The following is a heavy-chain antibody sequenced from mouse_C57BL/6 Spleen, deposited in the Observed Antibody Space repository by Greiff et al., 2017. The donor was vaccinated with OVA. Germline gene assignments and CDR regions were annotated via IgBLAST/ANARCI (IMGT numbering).Heavy chain of an antibody. CDR1: GYTFTSYW. D-gene: IGHD3-2*02. Sequence: VQLQQPGAELVRPGSSVKLSCKASGYTFTSYWMHWVKQRPIQGLEWIGNIDPSDSETHYNQKFKDKATLTVDKSSSTAYMQLSSLTSEDSAVYYCARSWTAQAFDYWGQGTTLTVSS. CDR2: IDPSDSET. V-gene: IGHV1-52*01. CDR3: ARSWTAQAFDY. J-gene: IGHJ2*01.